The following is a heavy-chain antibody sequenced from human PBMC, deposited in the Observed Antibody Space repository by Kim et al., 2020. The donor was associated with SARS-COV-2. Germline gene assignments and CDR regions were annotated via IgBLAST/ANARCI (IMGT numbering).Heavy chain of an antibody. V-gene: IGHV4-39*01. CDR1: GGSISSSSYY. J-gene: IGHJ4*02. D-gene: IGHD6-13*01. CDR2: IYYSGST. CDR3: ASTYSSSWYGYFDY. Sequence: SETLSLTCTVSGGSISSSSYYWGWIRQPPGKGLEWIGSIYYSGSTYYNPSLKSRVTISVDTSKNQFSLKLSSVTAADTAVYYCASTYSSSWYGYFDYWGQGTLVTVSS.